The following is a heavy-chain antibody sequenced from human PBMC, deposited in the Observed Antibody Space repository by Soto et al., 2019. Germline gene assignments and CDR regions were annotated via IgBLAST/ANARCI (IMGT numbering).Heavy chain of an antibody. D-gene: IGHD2-2*01. Sequence: GGSLRLSCAASGFTFSSYAMSWVRQAPGKGLEWVSAISGSGGSTYYADSVKGRFTISRDNSKNTLYLQMNSLRAEDTAVYYCARQNAYQLLCYFDYWGQGTLVTVSS. CDR1: GFTFSSYA. CDR2: ISGSGGST. J-gene: IGHJ4*02. V-gene: IGHV3-23*01. CDR3: ARQNAYQLLCYFDY.